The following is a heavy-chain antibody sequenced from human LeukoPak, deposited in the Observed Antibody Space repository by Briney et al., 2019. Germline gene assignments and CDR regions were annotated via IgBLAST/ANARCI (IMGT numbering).Heavy chain of an antibody. V-gene: IGHV3-33*01. J-gene: IGHJ4*02. CDR2: IWYDGSNK. Sequence: PGGSVRLSCAASGVTFSSDGMRWVRQAPGKGLEWVAFIWYDGSNKYYADSVKGRFTISRDNSKNTLYLQMNSLRAEDTAVYYCARESRVYGSGSYYQDWGQGTLVTVSS. D-gene: IGHD3-10*01. CDR1: GVTFSSDG. CDR3: ARESRVYGSGSYYQD.